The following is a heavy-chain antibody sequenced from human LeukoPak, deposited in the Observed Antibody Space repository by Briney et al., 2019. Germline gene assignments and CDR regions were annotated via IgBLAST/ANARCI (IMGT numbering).Heavy chain of an antibody. CDR2: ISSSGSTI. J-gene: IGHJ6*02. Sequence: PGGSLRLSCAASGFTFNDYYMSWIRQAPGKGLEWVSYISSSGSTIYYADSVKGRFTISRDNAEKSLYLQMNSLRAEDTAVYYCARGSCSTWNWGYYYYGMDVWGQGTTVTVSS. CDR1: GFTFNDYY. V-gene: IGHV3-11*01. D-gene: IGHD6-13*01. CDR3: ARGSCSTWNWGYYYYGMDV.